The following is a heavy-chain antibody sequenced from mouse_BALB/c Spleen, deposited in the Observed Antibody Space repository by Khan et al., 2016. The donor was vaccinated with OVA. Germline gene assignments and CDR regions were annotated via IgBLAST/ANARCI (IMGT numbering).Heavy chain of an antibody. Sequence: QVQLKQSGPDLVKPGTSVRISCKASGYTFTTYYIHWVKQRPGQGLEWIGWIFPGNVNTKYNEKFKGKATLTADKSSSTAHMQLSSLTSEDSAVYFCARDDYFVGDAMDYWGQGSSVTVSS. J-gene: IGHJ4*01. CDR1: GYTFTTYY. V-gene: IGHV1S56*01. CDR2: IFPGNVNT. CDR3: ARDDYFVGDAMDY. D-gene: IGHD2-4*01.